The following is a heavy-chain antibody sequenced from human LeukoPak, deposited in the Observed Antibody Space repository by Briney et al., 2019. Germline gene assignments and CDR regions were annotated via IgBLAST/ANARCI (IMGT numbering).Heavy chain of an antibody. V-gene: IGHV1-2*02. J-gene: IGHJ4*02. CDR2: INPNSGGT. D-gene: IGHD3-22*01. CDR1: GYTFTGYY. Sequence: ASVKVSCKASGYTFTGYYMHWVRQAPGQGLEWMGWINPNSGGTNYAQKFQGRVTMTRDTSISTAYMELSRLRSDDTAVYYCARGAYYYDSSGYAAPRYWGQGTLVTVSS. CDR3: ARGAYYYDSSGYAAPRY.